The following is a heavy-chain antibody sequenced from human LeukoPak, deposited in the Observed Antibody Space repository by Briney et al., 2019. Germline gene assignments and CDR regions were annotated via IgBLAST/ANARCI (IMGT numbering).Heavy chain of an antibody. CDR2: ISSSSSYI. J-gene: IGHJ5*02. CDR3: ARDRAPAAMENWFDP. Sequence: AGGSLRLSCAASGFTFSSYSMNWVRQAPGKGLEWVSSISSSSSYIYYADSVKGRFTISRDNAKNSLYLQMNSLRAEDTAVYYCARDRAPAAMENWFDPWGQGTLVTVSS. D-gene: IGHD2-2*01. CDR1: GFTFSSYS. V-gene: IGHV3-21*01.